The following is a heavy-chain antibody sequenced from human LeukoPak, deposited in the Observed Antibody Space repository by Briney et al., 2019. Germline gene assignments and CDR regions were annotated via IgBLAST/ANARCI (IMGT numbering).Heavy chain of an antibody. Sequence: GRSLRLSCAASGFTFSSYGMHWVRQAPGKGLEWVAVIWYDGSNKYYADSVKGRFTISRDNSKNTLYLQMNGLRAEDTAVYYCARNRHYYDSSGYYPYFFDYWGQGTLVTVSS. V-gene: IGHV3-33*01. CDR2: IWYDGSNK. CDR3: ARNRHYYDSSGYYPYFFDY. CDR1: GFTFSSYG. D-gene: IGHD3-22*01. J-gene: IGHJ4*02.